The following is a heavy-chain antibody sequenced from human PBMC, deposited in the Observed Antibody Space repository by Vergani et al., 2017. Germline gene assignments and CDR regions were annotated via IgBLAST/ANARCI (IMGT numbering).Heavy chain of an antibody. CDR2: ISAYNGNT. CDR1: GYTFTSYG. Sequence: QVQLVQSGAEVKKPGASVKVSCKASGYTFTSYGISWVRQAPGQGLEWMGWISAYNGNTNYAPKLPGRVTMTTDTSTSTAYIELRSLRSDDTAVYYCARGVRPYYYYYMAVWGKGTTVTVSS. D-gene: IGHD1-1*01. CDR3: ARGVRPYYYYYMAV. J-gene: IGHJ6*03. V-gene: IGHV1-18*01.